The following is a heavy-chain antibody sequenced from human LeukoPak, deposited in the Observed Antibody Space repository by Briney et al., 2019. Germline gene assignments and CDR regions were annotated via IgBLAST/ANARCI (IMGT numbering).Heavy chain of an antibody. D-gene: IGHD1-20*01. J-gene: IGHJ4*02. CDR2: ISTSGGST. CDR3: AKQFLTGTTRGYFDY. CDR1: GFTLSSYA. Sequence: PGGSLRLSCAASGFTLSSYAMSWVRQAPGKGLEWVSAISTSGGSTYYADSVKGRFTISRDNSKNTLYLQMNSLRAEDTAVYYCAKQFLTGTTRGYFDYWGQGTLVTVSS. V-gene: IGHV3-23*01.